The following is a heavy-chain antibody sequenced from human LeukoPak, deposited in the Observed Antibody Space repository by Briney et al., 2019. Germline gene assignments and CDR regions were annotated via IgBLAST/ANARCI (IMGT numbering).Heavy chain of an antibody. CDR1: GGSISSANHF. D-gene: IGHD1-26*01. Sequence: PSETLSLTCTISGGSISSANHFWSWVRQSPGEGLEWIGYIFYDGRAHYNPSLRSRLSMSIDVSKNQFSLSLGSVTAADTAIYYCAGEVIIVGDSDAFDLWGHGTMVTVSS. J-gene: IGHJ3*01. V-gene: IGHV4-30-4*08. CDR2: IFYDGRA. CDR3: AGEVIIVGDSDAFDL.